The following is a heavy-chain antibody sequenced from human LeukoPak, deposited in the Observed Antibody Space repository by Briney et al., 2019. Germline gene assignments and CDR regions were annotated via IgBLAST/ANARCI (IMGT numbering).Heavy chain of an antibody. Sequence: GGSLRLPCAASGFTFSNYAMHWVRQAPGKGLEWVAVISYDGSNKYYTDSVKGRFTISRDNSKNTLYLQMNSLRAGDTAVYYCARLGDSSPWGQGTLVTVSS. CDR3: ARLGDSSP. CDR1: GFTFSNYA. CDR2: ISYDGSNK. D-gene: IGHD3-16*01. V-gene: IGHV3-30*04. J-gene: IGHJ5*02.